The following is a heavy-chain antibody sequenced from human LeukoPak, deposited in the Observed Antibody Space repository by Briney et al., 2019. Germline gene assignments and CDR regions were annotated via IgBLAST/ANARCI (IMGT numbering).Heavy chain of an antibody. CDR1: GGSFSDYF. V-gene: IGHV4-34*01. D-gene: IGHD2-15*01. CDR2: ISHSGST. Sequence: SETLSLICAVYGGSFSDYFWSWIRQPPGKGLEWIGEISHSGSTTYNPSFRSRVTISGDTSKKQFSLKLSSVTAADTAVYYCARGYPEVVVVVAASFDYWGQGTLVTVSS. CDR3: ARGYPEVVVVVAASFDY. J-gene: IGHJ4*02.